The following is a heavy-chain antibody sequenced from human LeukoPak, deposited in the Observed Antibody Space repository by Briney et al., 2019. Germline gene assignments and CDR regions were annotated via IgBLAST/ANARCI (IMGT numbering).Heavy chain of an antibody. D-gene: IGHD3-10*01. CDR2: FDPEDGET. CDR1: GYTLTELS. CDR3: PTTQYNLRFGEYFDY. Sequence: ASVKVSCKVSGYTLTELSMHWVRQAPGKGLEWMGGFDPEDGETIYAQKFQGRVTMTEDTSTDTAYMELSSLRSEDTAVYYCPTTQYNLRFGEYFDYGARGPRATVPS. V-gene: IGHV1-24*01. J-gene: IGHJ4*02.